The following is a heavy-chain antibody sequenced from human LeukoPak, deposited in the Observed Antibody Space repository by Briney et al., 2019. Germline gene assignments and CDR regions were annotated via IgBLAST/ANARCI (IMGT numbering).Heavy chain of an antibody. D-gene: IGHD1-26*01. Sequence: GGSLTLSCVASGFTFSTYTMNWIRQAPGKGLEWVSGSVGSGGSAFYADSVKGRFSISRDTSKNTLFLHMNNLRDEDTAVYYCAKDQRWESPHYLDSWGQGTLVTVSS. CDR1: GFTFSTYT. CDR3: AKDQRWESPHYLDS. V-gene: IGHV3-23*01. J-gene: IGHJ4*02. CDR2: SVGSGGSA.